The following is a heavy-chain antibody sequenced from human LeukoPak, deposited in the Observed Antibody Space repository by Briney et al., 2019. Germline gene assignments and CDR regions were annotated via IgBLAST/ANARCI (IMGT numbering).Heavy chain of an antibody. CDR2: INPNSGGA. Sequence: ASVKVSCKASGYTFTGYYMHWVRQAPGQGLEWMGWINPNSGGANYAQKFQGRVTMTRDTSISTAYMELSRLRSDDTAVYYCARFIFGSSPENRYYYYMDVWGKGTTVTVSS. V-gene: IGHV1-2*02. CDR3: ARFIFGSSPENRYYYYMDV. CDR1: GYTFTGYY. J-gene: IGHJ6*03. D-gene: IGHD6-13*01.